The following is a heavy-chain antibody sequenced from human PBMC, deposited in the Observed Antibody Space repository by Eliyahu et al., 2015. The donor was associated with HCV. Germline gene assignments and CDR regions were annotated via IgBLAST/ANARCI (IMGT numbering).Heavy chain of an antibody. D-gene: IGHD3-3*01. CDR2: IVPNFRTS. V-gene: IGHV1-69*18. CDR1: GGTFTNYS. J-gene: IGHJ4*02. CDR3: AGGXNYDFWSGYYFFDF. Sequence: QVQLVQSGAEVXKPGSSXKVSCKASGGTFTNYSVSWGXQAPGQGLEWXGTIVPNFRTSKSAQKFQDRVTITADEXRSTVYMXLSSLRSEDTAMYYCAGGXNYDFWSGYYFFDFWGQGTRVTVSS.